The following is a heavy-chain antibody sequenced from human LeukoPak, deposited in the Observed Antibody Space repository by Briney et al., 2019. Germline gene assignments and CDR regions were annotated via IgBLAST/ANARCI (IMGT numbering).Heavy chain of an antibody. Sequence: ASETLSLTCTVSGGSISSYYWSWIRQPPGKGLEWIGYMYNRGSTTYNPSLKSRVTISVDTSKNQFSLKLNSVTAADTAVYYCARRYGPGTGDRFDYWGQGTLVTVSS. J-gene: IGHJ4*02. CDR1: GGSISSYY. CDR2: MYNRGST. V-gene: IGHV4-59*08. D-gene: IGHD3-10*01. CDR3: ARRYGPGTGDRFDY.